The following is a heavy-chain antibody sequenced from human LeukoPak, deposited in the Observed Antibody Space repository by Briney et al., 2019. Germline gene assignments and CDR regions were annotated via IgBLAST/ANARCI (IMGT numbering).Heavy chain of an antibody. CDR1: GDSISSYY. V-gene: IGHV4-59*01. Sequence: SETLSLTCTVSGDSISSYYWSWIRQPPGKGLEWIGYIYYSGSTNYNPSLKSRVTISVDTSKNQFSLKLSSVTAADTAVYYCASSSFKRVFDYWGQGTLVTVSS. CDR3: ASSSFKRVFDY. D-gene: IGHD3-3*02. J-gene: IGHJ4*02. CDR2: IYYSGST.